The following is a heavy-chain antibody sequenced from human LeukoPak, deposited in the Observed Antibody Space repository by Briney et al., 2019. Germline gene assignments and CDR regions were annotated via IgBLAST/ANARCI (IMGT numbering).Heavy chain of an antibody. Sequence: PGRSLRLSCAASGFTFSSYGMHWVRQAPGKGLEWVALIWYDGSKEFYTDSVKGRFTISRDNSKNTLYLQMNSLRAEDTAVYYCARDEAVVTTVLSDASDIWGQGTMVTVSS. CDR2: IWYDGSKE. V-gene: IGHV3-33*01. D-gene: IGHD4-17*01. CDR1: GFTFSSYG. CDR3: ARDEAVVTTVLSDASDI. J-gene: IGHJ3*02.